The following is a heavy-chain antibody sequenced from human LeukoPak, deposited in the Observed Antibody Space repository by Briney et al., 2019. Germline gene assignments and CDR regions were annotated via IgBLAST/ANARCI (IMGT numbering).Heavy chain of an antibody. CDR2: INAVNGNT. V-gene: IGHV1-3*03. Sequence: GASVKVSCKASGYTFTSYAMHWVRQAPGQRLEWMGWINAVNGNTKYSQEFRGRVTITRDTSASTAYMVLSSLRSEDMAVYYCARDRGIPGWFDPWGQGTLVTVSS. CDR3: ARDRGIPGWFDP. D-gene: IGHD2-15*01. J-gene: IGHJ5*02. CDR1: GYTFTSYA.